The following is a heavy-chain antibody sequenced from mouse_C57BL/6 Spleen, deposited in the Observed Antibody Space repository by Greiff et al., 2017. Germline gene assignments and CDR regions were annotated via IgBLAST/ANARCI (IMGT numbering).Heavy chain of an antibody. J-gene: IGHJ2*01. D-gene: IGHD1-1*01. V-gene: IGHV1-19*01. CDR3: ARRYYGSSSYCFGY. CDR1: GYTFTDYY. CDR2: INPYNGGT. Sequence: EVQLQESGPVLVKPGASVKMSCKASGYTFTDYYMNWVKQSHGKSLEWIGVINPYNGGTSYNQKFKGKATLTVDKSSSTAYMELNSLTSEDAAVYYCARRYYGSSSYCFGYWGQGTTLAVSS.